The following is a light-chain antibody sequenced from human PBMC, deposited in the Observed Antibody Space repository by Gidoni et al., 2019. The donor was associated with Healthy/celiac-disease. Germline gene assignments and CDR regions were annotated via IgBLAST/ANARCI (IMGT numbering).Light chain of an antibody. CDR3: QQSYSTPT. CDR2: AAS. CDR1: QSISSY. V-gene: IGKV1-39*01. J-gene: IGKJ1*01. Sequence: DSQMTQSPSSLSASVGDRVTITCRASQSISSYFTWYQQKPGKAPKLLIYAASSLQSGVPSRFSGSGSGTDFTLTISSLPPEDFATYYCQQSYSTPTFGQGTKVEIK.